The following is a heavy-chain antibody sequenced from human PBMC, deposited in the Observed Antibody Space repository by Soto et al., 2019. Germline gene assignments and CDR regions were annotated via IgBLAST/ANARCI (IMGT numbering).Heavy chain of an antibody. V-gene: IGHV4-30-4*01. CDR2: IYYSGST. CDR1: GGSISSGDYY. J-gene: IGHJ6*02. Sequence: ASETLSLTCTVSGGSISSGDYYWSWIRQPPGKGLEWIGYIYYSGSTYYNPSLKSRVTISVDTSKNQFSLKLSSVTAADTAVYYCARETSPTRITIFGVGSRPYGMDVWGQGTTVTVSS. D-gene: IGHD3-3*01. CDR3: ARETSPTRITIFGVGSRPYGMDV.